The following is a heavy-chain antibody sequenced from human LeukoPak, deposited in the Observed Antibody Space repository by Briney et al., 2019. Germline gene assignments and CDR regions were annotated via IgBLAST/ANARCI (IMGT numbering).Heavy chain of an antibody. CDR1: GFIFDDYA. V-gene: IGHV3-23*01. J-gene: IGHJ3*02. D-gene: IGHD3-22*01. CDR3: AKDYYDSSGYYSDAFDI. Sequence: GGSLRLSCAASGFIFDDYAMHWVRQAPGKGLEWVSGISGSGGSTYYADSMKGRFTISRDNSKNTLYLQMNSLRAEDTAVYYCAKDYYDSSGYYSDAFDIWGQGTMVTVSS. CDR2: ISGSGGST.